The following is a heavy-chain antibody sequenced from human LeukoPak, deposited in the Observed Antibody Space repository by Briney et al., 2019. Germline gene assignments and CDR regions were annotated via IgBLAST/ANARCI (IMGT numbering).Heavy chain of an antibody. CDR3: ARAPHALWFGGGAFGY. J-gene: IGHJ4*02. CDR2: IYSTAIT. V-gene: IGHV3-53*01. D-gene: IGHD3-10*01. Sequence: GGSLRLSCAASGFNVSVNYMSWVRQAPGKGLEWLSVIYSTAITAYADSVKGRFTISRDNSKNTLALQMNSLRVEDAAVYYCARAPHALWFGGGAFGYWGQGTLVTVSS. CDR1: GFNVSVNY.